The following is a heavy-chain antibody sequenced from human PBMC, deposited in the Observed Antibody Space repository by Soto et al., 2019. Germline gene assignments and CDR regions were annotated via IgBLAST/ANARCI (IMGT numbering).Heavy chain of an antibody. CDR1: GGSFRGNY. V-gene: IGHV4-34*01. CDR3: AARLNSGYDSGGYY. Sequence: SETLSLTCAVYGGSFRGNYWSWIRQPPGKGLEWIGEINHSGSINYNPSLKSRVTISVDTSKNQFSLKLSSVIAADTAVYSCAARLNSGYDSGGYYWGQGSLVTVSS. J-gene: IGHJ4*02. CDR2: INHSGSI. D-gene: IGHD5-12*01.